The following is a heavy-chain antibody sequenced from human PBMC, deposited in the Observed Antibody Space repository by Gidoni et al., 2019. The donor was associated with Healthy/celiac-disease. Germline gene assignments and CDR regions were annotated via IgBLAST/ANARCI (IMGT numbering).Heavy chain of an antibody. CDR3: ARGEYDILTGSHWFDP. CDR2: ISYDGSNK. J-gene: IGHJ5*02. Sequence: QVQLVESGGGVVQPGRSLRLSCAASGFTFSRYAMHWVRQAPGKGLEWVAVISYDGSNKYYADSVKGRFTISRDNSKNTLYLQMNSLRAEDTAVYYCARGEYDILTGSHWFDPWGQGTLVTVSS. CDR1: GFTFSRYA. V-gene: IGHV3-30-3*01. D-gene: IGHD3-9*01.